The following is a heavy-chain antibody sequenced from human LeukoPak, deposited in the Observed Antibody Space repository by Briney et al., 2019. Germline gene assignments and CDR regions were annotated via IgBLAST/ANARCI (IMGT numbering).Heavy chain of an antibody. CDR3: ARAAYVGANSWPGY. V-gene: IGHV1-2*02. J-gene: IGHJ4*02. CDR2: INPNTGDA. D-gene: IGHD3-10*02. Sequence: ASVEVSCKASGYTFTDYYMHWVRQAPGQGLEWLGWINPNTGDANYAQKFQGRVTMTRDTSISTAYMELSRLTSDDTAFYYCARAAYVGANSWPGYWGQGTLVTDSS. CDR1: GYTFTDYY.